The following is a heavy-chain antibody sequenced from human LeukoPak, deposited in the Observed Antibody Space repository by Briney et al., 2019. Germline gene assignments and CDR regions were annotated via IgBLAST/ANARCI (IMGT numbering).Heavy chain of an antibody. J-gene: IGHJ4*02. V-gene: IGHV3-7*01. Sequence: GGSLRLSCAASGFTFSAYSVSWVRQAPGKGLEWVASMKHDGSEKYYVDSVKGRFTISRDNAKNSLYLQMNSLRAEDAAVYYCATRAIYFDYWGQGTLVTVSS. D-gene: IGHD3-3*01. CDR1: GFTFSAYS. CDR2: MKHDGSEK. CDR3: ATRAIYFDY.